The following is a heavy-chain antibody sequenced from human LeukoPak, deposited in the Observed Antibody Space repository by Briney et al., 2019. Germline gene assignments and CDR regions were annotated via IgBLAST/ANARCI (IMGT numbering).Heavy chain of an antibody. CDR3: ARLNYGSGSYSGPNYYYYYGMDV. J-gene: IGHJ6*02. Sequence: SETLSLTCSVSGGSISSYYWSWIRQPPGKGLEWIGYIYYSGSTNYNPSLKSRVTISVDTSKNQFSLKLSSVTAADTAVYYCARLNYGSGSYSGPNYYYYYGMDVWGQGTTVTVSS. V-gene: IGHV4-59*08. CDR2: IYYSGST. CDR1: GGSISSYY. D-gene: IGHD3-10*01.